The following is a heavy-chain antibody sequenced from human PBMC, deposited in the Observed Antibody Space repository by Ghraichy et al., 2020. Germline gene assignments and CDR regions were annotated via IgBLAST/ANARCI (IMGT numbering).Heavy chain of an antibody. CDR1: GDSISGSTYY. V-gene: IGHV4-39*01. J-gene: IGHJ5*02. CDR3: ARHGWSATVTGGWFDP. D-gene: IGHD4-17*01. CDR2: IYDGGSS. Sequence: SETLSLTCTVSGDSISGSTYYWGWIRQPPGKGLEWIANIYDGGSSYYNPSLESRVTISVDTSKNQFSLRLGSVTAADTALYYCARHGWSATVTGGWFDPWGQGALVTVSS.